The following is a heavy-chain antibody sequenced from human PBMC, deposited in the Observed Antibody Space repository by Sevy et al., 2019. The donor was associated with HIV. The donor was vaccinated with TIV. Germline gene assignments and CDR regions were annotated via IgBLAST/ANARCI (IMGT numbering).Heavy chain of an antibody. D-gene: IGHD3-22*01. J-gene: IGHJ6*02. V-gene: IGHV1-46*01. CDR2: INPSGGST. Sequence: ASVKVSCKASGYTFTSYYMHWVRQAPGQGLEWMGIINPSGGSTSYAQKFQGRVTMTRDTSTSTVYMELSSLRSGDTAVYYCARDSHYYDSSGYLDPYYYYYGMDVWGQGTTVTVSS. CDR1: GYTFTSYY. CDR3: ARDSHYYDSSGYLDPYYYYYGMDV.